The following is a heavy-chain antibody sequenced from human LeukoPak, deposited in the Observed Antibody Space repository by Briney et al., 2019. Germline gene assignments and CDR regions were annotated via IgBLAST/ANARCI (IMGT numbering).Heavy chain of an antibody. V-gene: IGHV1-69*05. CDR2: IIPIFGTA. CDR3: ARDLHKGYYYYMDV. Sequence: SVKASCKASGGTFSSYAISWVRQAPGQGLEWMGRIIPIFGTANYAQKFQGRVTITTDESTSTAYMELSSLRSEDTAVYYCARDLHKGYYYYMDVWGKGTTVTVSS. J-gene: IGHJ6*03. CDR1: GGTFSSYA.